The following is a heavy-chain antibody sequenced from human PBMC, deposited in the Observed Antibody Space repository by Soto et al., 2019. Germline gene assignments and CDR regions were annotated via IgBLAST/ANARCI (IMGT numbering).Heavy chain of an antibody. J-gene: IGHJ4*02. CDR3: ARRYFDWLLSTLDDYFDY. V-gene: IGHV3-23*01. CDR2: ISGSGGST. D-gene: IGHD3-9*01. CDR1: GFTFSSYA. Sequence: GGSLRLSCAASGFTFSSYAMSWVRQAPGKGLEWVSAISGSGGSTYYADSVKGRFTISRDNSKNTLYLQMNSLRAEDTAVYYCARRYFDWLLSTLDDYFDYWGQGTLVTVSS.